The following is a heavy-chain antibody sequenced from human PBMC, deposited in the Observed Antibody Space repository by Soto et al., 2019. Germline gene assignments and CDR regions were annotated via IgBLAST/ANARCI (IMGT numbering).Heavy chain of an antibody. Sequence: GGSLRLSCAASGFTVSSNYMSWFRQAPGEGVEWVSVIYRGGSTYYADSVKGRFTISSDNSKTTLYLQMRSLRAEDTAMYYCAKDVTPSNAFDIWGQGTMVTVSS. CDR1: GFTVSSNY. V-gene: IGHV3-53*01. CDR2: IYRGGST. D-gene: IGHD4-4*01. J-gene: IGHJ3*02. CDR3: AKDVTPSNAFDI.